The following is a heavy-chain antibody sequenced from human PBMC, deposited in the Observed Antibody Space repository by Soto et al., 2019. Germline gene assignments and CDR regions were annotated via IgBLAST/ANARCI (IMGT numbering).Heavy chain of an antibody. CDR3: ARDQGGDLDY. CDR2: IHFSGET. J-gene: IGHJ4*02. D-gene: IGHD2-21*01. V-gene: IGHV4-31*03. CDR1: GASIGRGGYY. Sequence: QVQLQESGPGLMKPSQTLSLTCTVSGASIGRGGYYWTWIRQHPGKALEWMGHIHFSGETNYNPSLPGRLTMSIATSTNQFSLNLAAVTAADTAMYYCARDQGGDLDYWGQGTLVTVSS.